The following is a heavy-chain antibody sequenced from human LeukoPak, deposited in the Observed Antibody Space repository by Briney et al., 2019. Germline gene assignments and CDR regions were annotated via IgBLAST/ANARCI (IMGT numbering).Heavy chain of an antibody. V-gene: IGHV3-30*02. CDR1: GFTFSSYG. CDR3: AKDRWVRGVGHYYMDA. CDR2: IRYDGSNK. D-gene: IGHD3-10*01. Sequence: GGSLRLSCAASGFTFSSYGMHWVRQAPGKGLEWVAFIRYDGSNKYYADSVKGRFTISRDNSENTLYLQMNSLRAEDTAVYYCAKDRWVRGVGHYYMDAWGKGTTVTISS. J-gene: IGHJ6*03.